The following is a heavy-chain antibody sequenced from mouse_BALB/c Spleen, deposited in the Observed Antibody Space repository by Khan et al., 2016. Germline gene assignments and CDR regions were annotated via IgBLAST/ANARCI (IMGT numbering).Heavy chain of an antibody. CDR2: ISYSGST. Sequence: EVQLQESGPGLVKPSQSLSLTCTVAGYSITSDYAWNWIRQFPGNKLEWMGYISYSGSTSYNPFLKSRISITRDTSKNQFFLQLNSVTTEDKATYSCARSLVAARYFDVWGAGTTVTVSS. CDR1: GYSITSDYA. V-gene: IGHV3-2*02. D-gene: IGHD1-1*01. CDR3: ARSLVAARYFDV. J-gene: IGHJ1*01.